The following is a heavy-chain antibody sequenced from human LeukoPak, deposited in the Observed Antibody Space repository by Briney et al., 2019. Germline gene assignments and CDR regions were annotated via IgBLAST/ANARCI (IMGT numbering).Heavy chain of an antibody. J-gene: IGHJ4*02. CDR2: IYYSGST. CDR1: GGSISSYY. CDR3: ARESRVWGSYRTFDY. D-gene: IGHD3-16*02. V-gene: IGHV4-59*01. Sequence: SETLSLTCTVSGGSISSYYWSWIRQPPGKGLEWIGYIYYSGSTNYNPSLKSRVTISVDTSKNQFSLKLSSVTAADTAVYYCARESRVWGSYRTFDYWGQGTLVTVSS.